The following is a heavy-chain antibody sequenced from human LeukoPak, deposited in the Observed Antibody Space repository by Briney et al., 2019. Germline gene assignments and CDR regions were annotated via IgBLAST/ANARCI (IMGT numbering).Heavy chain of an antibody. D-gene: IGHD3-22*01. J-gene: IGHJ4*02. V-gene: IGHV4-4*07. CDR2: IYISGRT. Sequence: SETLSLTCTVSGDSISTYYWSWIRQPAGKGLEWIGRIYISGRTNYNPSLESRVTLSLDTSKNQFSLKLRSVTAADTAVYYCASQKHYDSSGYYSYWGQGTLVTVSS. CDR3: ASQKHYDSSGYYSY. CDR1: GDSISTYY.